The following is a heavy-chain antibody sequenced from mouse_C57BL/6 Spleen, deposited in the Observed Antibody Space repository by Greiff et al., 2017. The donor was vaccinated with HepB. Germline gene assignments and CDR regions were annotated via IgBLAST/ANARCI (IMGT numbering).Heavy chain of an antibody. V-gene: IGHV1-26*01. Sequence: EVQLQQSGPELVKPGASVKISCKASGYTFTDYYMNWVKQSHGKSLEWIGDINPNNGGTSYNQKFKGKATLTVDKSSSTAYMELRSLTSEDSAVYYCARYKDGYYDYAMDYWGQGTSVTVSS. CDR3: ARYKDGYYDYAMDY. CDR1: GYTFTDYY. D-gene: IGHD2-3*01. CDR2: INPNNGGT. J-gene: IGHJ4*01.